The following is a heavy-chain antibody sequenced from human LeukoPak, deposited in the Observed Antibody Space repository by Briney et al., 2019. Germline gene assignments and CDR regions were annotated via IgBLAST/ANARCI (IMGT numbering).Heavy chain of an antibody. CDR2: SGNAGDT. Sequence: QPGGFLRLSCAASGFTFDVSAMNWVRQAPGKGLEWVSASGNAGDTYYADSVKGRFTISRDNSKKMLFLQMTSLRAGDTAVYYCAKKTPGNYPYDYWGQGTLVTVSP. D-gene: IGHD3-22*01. CDR3: AKKTPGNYPYDY. V-gene: IGHV3-23*01. J-gene: IGHJ4*02. CDR1: GFTFDVSA.